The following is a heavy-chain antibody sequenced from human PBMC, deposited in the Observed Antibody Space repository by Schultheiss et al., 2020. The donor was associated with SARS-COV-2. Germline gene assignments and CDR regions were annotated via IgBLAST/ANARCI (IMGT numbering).Heavy chain of an antibody. CDR3: ASLIDSSGYYSLDY. CDR1: GGSISSGSYY. Sequence: SETLSLTCTVSGGSISSGSYYWSWIRQPAGKGLEWIGYIYYSGSTNYNPSLKSRVTMSVDTSKNQFSLKLSSVTAADTAVYYCASLIDSSGYYSLDYWGQGTLVTVSS. V-gene: IGHV4-61*10. J-gene: IGHJ4*02. D-gene: IGHD3-22*01. CDR2: IYYSGST.